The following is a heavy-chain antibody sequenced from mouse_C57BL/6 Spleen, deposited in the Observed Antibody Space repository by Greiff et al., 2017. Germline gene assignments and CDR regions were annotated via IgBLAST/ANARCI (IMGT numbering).Heavy chain of an antibody. J-gene: IGHJ1*03. CDR3: ARYRKGYFDV. Sequence: EVMLVESGGGLVQPGGSLSISCAASGFTFTDYYMSWVRQPPGKALEWLGFIRNKANGYTTEYSASVKGRFTISRDNSQSILYLQMNALRAEDSATYYCARYRKGYFDVWGTGTTVTVSS. CDR1: GFTFTDYY. CDR2: IRNKANGYTT. V-gene: IGHV7-3*01.